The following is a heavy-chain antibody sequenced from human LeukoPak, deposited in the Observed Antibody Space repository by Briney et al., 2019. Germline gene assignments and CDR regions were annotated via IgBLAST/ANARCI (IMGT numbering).Heavy chain of an antibody. CDR3: ARDTHYGSNY. J-gene: IGHJ4*02. D-gene: IGHD3-10*01. CDR1: GFTFDDYG. CDR2: INWNGGST. Sequence: PGGSLRLSCAASGFTFDDYGMSWVRQAPGKGPEWVSGINWNGGSTDYADSVKGRFTISRDNAKKSLYLQMNSLRAEDTALYYCARDTHYGSNYWGQGTLVTVSS. V-gene: IGHV3-20*04.